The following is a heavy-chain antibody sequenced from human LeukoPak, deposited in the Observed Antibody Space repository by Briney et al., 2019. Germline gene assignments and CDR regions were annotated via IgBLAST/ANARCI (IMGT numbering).Heavy chain of an antibody. CDR1: GFTFSNYA. Sequence: GGSLRLSCAASGFTFSNYAMSWVRQAPGRGLEWVSGISSRGGTRYYADSVKGRFTISRDNSKNTLYLQMNSLRAEDTAVYYCAKGLAVTTSIPAYWGQGTLVTVSS. J-gene: IGHJ4*02. CDR3: AKGLAVTTSIPAY. CDR2: ISSRGGTR. V-gene: IGHV3-23*01. D-gene: IGHD4-17*01.